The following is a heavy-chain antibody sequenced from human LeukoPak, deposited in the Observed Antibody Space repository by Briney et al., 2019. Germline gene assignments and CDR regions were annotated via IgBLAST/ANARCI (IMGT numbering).Heavy chain of an antibody. V-gene: IGHV4-59*03. D-gene: IGHD5-18*01. J-gene: IGHJ4*02. CDR2: IYYTGDT. CDR1: GDSISSYY. CDR3: TTIKRGNIFGYFDF. Sequence: SETLSLTCTVSGDSISSYYWSWIRQPPGKGLEWIGYIYYTGDTNYNPFLKSRVTISVDTSKNQFSLNLSSVTAADTAVYYCTTIKRGNIFGYFDFWGQGILVTVSS.